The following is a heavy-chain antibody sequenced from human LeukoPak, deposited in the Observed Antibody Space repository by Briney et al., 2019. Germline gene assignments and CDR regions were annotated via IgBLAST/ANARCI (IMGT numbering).Heavy chain of an antibody. CDR3: ARGQYRAAMPPYYFDY. D-gene: IGHD2-2*01. CDR2: ISSSSSTI. Sequence: PGRSLRLSCAASGFTFSSYSMNWVRQAPGQGLEWVSYISSSSSTIYYADSVKGRLTNSRDNAKNSLYLQMNSLRAEDTAVYYCARGQYRAAMPPYYFDYWGQGTLVTVSS. V-gene: IGHV3-48*01. CDR1: GFTFSSYS. J-gene: IGHJ4*02.